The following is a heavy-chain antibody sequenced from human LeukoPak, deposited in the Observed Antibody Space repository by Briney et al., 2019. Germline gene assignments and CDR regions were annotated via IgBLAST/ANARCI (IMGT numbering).Heavy chain of an antibody. CDR2: INPRIDET. CDR1: GYTFTAYH. J-gene: IGHJ4*02. V-gene: IGHV1-2*02. D-gene: IGHD3-10*01. Sequence: GASVSVSCKTSGYTFTAYHIHWMRLAPGQGLEWMGWINPRIDETTFAPKFQGRVAMTTDTSLTTAYMELSSLTSDDTAVYFCATEGSYFLTSFDHWGLGTLVTVSS. CDR3: ATEGSYFLTSFDH.